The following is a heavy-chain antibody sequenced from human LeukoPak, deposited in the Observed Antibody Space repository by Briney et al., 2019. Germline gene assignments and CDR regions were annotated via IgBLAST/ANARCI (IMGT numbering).Heavy chain of an antibody. CDR3: ARERGEDIVVAKGLDP. V-gene: IGHV1-18*01. J-gene: IGHJ5*02. CDR1: GYTFTSYG. D-gene: IGHD2-2*01. CDR2: ISAYNGNT. Sequence: ASVKVSCKASGYTFTSYGISWVRQAPGQGLEWMGWISAYNGNTNYAQKLQGRVTMTTDTSTSTAYMELRSLRSDDTAVYYCARERGEDIVVAKGLDPWGQGTLVTVSS.